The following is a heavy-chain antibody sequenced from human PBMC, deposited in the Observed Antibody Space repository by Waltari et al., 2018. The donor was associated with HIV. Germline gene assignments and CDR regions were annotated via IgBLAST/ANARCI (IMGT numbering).Heavy chain of an antibody. CDR3: ARVATMIVVVTNPYYFDY. V-gene: IGHV3-21*01. Sequence: EVQLVESGGGLVKPGGSLRLACAASGFTFSSYSMKWVRQAPGRGVECVSFISSSSSDKYYADSVKGRFTISRDNAKNSLYLQMNSLRAEDTAVYYCARVATMIVVVTNPYYFDYWGQGTLVTVSS. J-gene: IGHJ4*02. CDR1: GFTFSSYS. D-gene: IGHD3-22*01. CDR2: ISSSSSDK.